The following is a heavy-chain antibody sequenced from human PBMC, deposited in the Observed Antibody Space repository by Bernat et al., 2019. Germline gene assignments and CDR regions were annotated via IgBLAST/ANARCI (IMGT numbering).Heavy chain of an antibody. J-gene: IGHJ4*02. CDR1: GFTFSSYG. CDR2: ISYDGSNK. CDR3: AKDRVITIFGVVIPGGFDY. D-gene: IGHD3-3*01. Sequence: QVQLVESGGGVVQPGRSLRLSCAASGFTFSSYGMHWVRQAPGKGLEWVAVISYDGSNKYYVDSVKGRFTISRDNSKNTLYLQMNSLRAEDTAVYYCAKDRVITIFGVVIPGGFDYWGQGTLVTVSS. V-gene: IGHV3-30*18.